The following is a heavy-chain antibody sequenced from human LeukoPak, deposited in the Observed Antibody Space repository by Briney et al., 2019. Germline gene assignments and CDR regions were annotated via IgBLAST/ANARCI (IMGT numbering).Heavy chain of an antibody. J-gene: IGHJ5*02. D-gene: IGHD4-17*01. Sequence: PGGSLRLSCAASGFTFSSYAMSWVRQAPGKGLEWVSAISGSGGSTYYADSVKGRCTISRDNSKNMLYLQIKSLRVEDTAVYFCAKDRGDYTNWFDPWGQGKLVTVSS. CDR1: GFTFSSYA. CDR2: ISGSGGST. CDR3: AKDRGDYTNWFDP. V-gene: IGHV3-23*01.